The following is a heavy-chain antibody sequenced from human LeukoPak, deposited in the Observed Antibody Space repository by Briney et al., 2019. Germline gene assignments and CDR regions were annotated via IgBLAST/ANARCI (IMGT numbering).Heavy chain of an antibody. V-gene: IGHV3-23*01. CDR2: ISGSGGST. CDR3: AKYRNPVVADILQAGATFDI. J-gene: IGHJ3*02. Sequence: GGSLRLSCAASGFTFSSYGMSWVRQAPGKGLEWVSAISGSGGSTYYADSVKGRFTISRDNSKNTLYLQMNSLRAEDTAVYYCAKYRNPVVADILQAGATFDIWGQGTMVTVSS. D-gene: IGHD3-22*01. CDR1: GFTFSSYG.